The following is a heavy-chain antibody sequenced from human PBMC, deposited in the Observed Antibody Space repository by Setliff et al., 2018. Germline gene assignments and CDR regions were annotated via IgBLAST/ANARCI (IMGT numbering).Heavy chain of an antibody. CDR1: GYTLTTYL. CDR2: INIRTGEP. V-gene: IGHV7-4-1*02. D-gene: IGHD3-10*01. J-gene: IGHJ6*03. Sequence: ASVKVSCKASGYTLTTYLMNWVRQAPGQGLEWMGYINIRTGEPMYAQGFTGRFVFSLDPSVSTAYLEISSLKAEDSAVYYCGRASRFGTIVYRGDYYMDVWGKGTTVTVSS. CDR3: GRASRFGTIVYRGDYYMDV.